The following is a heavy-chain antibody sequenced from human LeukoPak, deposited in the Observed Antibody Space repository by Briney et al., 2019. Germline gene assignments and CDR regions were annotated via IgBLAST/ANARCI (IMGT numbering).Heavy chain of an antibody. D-gene: IGHD6-13*01. J-gene: IGHJ4*02. CDR1: GFTFSDYA. CDR3: AKERGNMPAAAVFDY. CDR2: ISGSGGYT. Sequence: GGSLRLSCAASGFTFSDYAMSWVRQAPGKGLDWVSAISGSGGYTYYADSVKGRFTISRDSSKSTLYLQMNSLRAEDTAVYYCAKERGNMPAAAVFDYWGQGTLVTVSS. V-gene: IGHV3-23*01.